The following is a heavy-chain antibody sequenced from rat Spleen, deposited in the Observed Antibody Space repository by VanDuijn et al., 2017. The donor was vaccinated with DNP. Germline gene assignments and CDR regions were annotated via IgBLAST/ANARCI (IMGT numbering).Heavy chain of an antibody. V-gene: IGHV5-31*01. D-gene: IGHD1-1*01. Sequence: EVHLVESGGDLVQPGRSLKLSCVVSRFTFNNYWMTWFRQVPGKGLEWVASIPSSGGNTYYPASVKGRFTLSRDNAENTLFLQMNSLRSEDTATYYCSIYYFSGDKWFAYWGQGTLVTVSS. CDR3: SIYYFSGDKWFAY. CDR1: RFTFNNYW. CDR2: IPSSGGNT. J-gene: IGHJ3*01.